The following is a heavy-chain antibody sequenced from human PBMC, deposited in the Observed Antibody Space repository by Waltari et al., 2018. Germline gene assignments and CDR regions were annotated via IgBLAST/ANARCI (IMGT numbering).Heavy chain of an antibody. J-gene: IGHJ4*02. D-gene: IGHD3-10*01. CDR2: INEDGGGK. V-gene: IGHV3-7*01. Sequence: EVRLVESGGGLVQPGGSLRLSCDGSGFPFSSYWMGWVRQAPGKGLEWVANINEDGGGKYYLDSVRGRFTISRDNAKNSLYLQMNSLRAEDTALYYCTRGDTDFREGAYWGQGTLVTVSS. CDR1: GFPFSSYW. CDR3: TRGDTDFREGAY.